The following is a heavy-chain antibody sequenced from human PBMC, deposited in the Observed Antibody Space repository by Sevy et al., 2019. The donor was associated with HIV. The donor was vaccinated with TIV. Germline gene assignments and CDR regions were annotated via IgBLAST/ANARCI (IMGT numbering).Heavy chain of an antibody. Sequence: GGSLRLSCAASGFTFSSYAMSWVRQAPKKGLERVSTISASGGTTYYADSVKGRFIISRDNSKNTLYLQMNTLRAEDTAVYYCANQGHSSGWYYFDYWGQGTLVTVSS. J-gene: IGHJ4*02. CDR3: ANQGHSSGWYYFDY. CDR2: ISASGGTT. D-gene: IGHD6-19*01. V-gene: IGHV3-23*01. CDR1: GFTFSSYA.